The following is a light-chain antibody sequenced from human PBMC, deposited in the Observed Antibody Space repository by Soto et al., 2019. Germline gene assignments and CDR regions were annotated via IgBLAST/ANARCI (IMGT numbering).Light chain of an antibody. J-gene: IGKJ2*01. CDR2: AAS. CDR1: QSVSSSY. CDR3: QHYGRSPYT. Sequence: EIVLTQSPGTLSLSPGVRATLSCRASQSVSSSYLAWYQQKPGQAPRLLIYAASSRATDIPDRFSGRGSGTDFTLTISRLEPEDFAVYYCQHYGRSPYTFGQGTKLEIK. V-gene: IGKV3-20*01.